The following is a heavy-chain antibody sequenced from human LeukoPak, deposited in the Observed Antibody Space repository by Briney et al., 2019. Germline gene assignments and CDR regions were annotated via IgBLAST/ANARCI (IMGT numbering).Heavy chain of an antibody. CDR1: GYTFTDYY. V-gene: IGHV1-2*02. D-gene: IGHD3-10*01. J-gene: IGHJ4*02. CDR2: VGPNSGVT. CDR3: AMLVYASGSPTSYFDY. Sequence: ASVKVSCKTSGYTFTDYYIHWVRQAPGQGLEWMGWVGPNSGVTNYAQKFQGRVTMTRDMSITTAYMEVNRLRSDDTALYFCAMLVYASGSPTSYFDYWGQGTLVTVSS.